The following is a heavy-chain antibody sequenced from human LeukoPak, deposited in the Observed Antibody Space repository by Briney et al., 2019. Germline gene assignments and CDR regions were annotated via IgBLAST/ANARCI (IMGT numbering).Heavy chain of an antibody. J-gene: IGHJ4*02. CDR1: GGSFSGYY. Sequence: SETLSLTCAVYGGSFSGYYWSWIRLPPGKGLEWIGEINHSGSTNYNPSLKSRVTISVDTSKNQFSLKLSSVTAADTAVYYCARVGGVVTPFDYWGQGTLVTVSS. CDR2: INHSGST. CDR3: ARVGGVVTPFDY. D-gene: IGHD2-21*02. V-gene: IGHV4-34*01.